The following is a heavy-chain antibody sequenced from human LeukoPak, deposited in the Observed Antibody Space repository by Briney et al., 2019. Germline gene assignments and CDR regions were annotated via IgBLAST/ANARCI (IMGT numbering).Heavy chain of an antibody. V-gene: IGHV3-30*18. Sequence: PGGSLRLSCAASGFTFSSYGMHWVRQAPGKGLEWVAVISYDGSNKYYADSVKGRFTISRDNSKNTLYLQMNSLRAEDTAVYYCAKMDCSSTSCYVGGSRAFDIWGQGTMVTVSS. J-gene: IGHJ3*02. CDR1: GFTFSSYG. CDR3: AKMDCSSTSCYVGGSRAFDI. D-gene: IGHD2-2*01. CDR2: ISYDGSNK.